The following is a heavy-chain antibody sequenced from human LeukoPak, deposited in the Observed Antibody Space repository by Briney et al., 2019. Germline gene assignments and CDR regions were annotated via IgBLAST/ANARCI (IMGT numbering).Heavy chain of an antibody. D-gene: IGHD3-22*01. CDR2: ISASNGKT. V-gene: IGHV1-18*01. J-gene: IGHJ6*03. CDR1: GYTFTSYR. CDR3: TRGLGGSISYDRIGNQNYYYYSYIAV. Sequence: GSVKVSCEASGYTFTSYRITGVRQAPGGGLEWMGWISASNGKTNYGRKLKDRVTMTTDTSTSTAYLELNSLRADDTAMYYGTRGLGGSISYDRIGNQNYYYYSYIAVWGKGATVSLSS.